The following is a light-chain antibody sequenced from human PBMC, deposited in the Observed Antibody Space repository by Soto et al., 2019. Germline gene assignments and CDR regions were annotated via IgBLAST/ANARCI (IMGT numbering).Light chain of an antibody. J-gene: IGKJ2*01. Sequence: EIVLTQSPGTLSLSPGERATLSCRASRSFASSYLGWYQQKPGQAPRPLIYAASSRATGIPDRFSGSGSGTDFTLTISRLEPEDSAVYYCQQYGSSPPYTFGQGTKLEI. CDR1: RSFASSY. V-gene: IGKV3-20*01. CDR3: QQYGSSPPYT. CDR2: AAS.